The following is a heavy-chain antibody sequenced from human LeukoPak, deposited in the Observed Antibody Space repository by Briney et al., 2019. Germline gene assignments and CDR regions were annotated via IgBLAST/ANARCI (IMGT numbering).Heavy chain of an antibody. CDR3: ARDKDGYNPDFDY. D-gene: IGHD5-24*01. Sequence: SVKVSCKASGGTFSSYAISWVRQAPGQGLEWMGGIIPIFGTANYAQKFQGRVTITADESTSTAYMELSSLRSDDTAVYYCARDKDGYNPDFDYWGQGTLVTVSS. J-gene: IGHJ4*02. CDR2: IIPIFGTA. CDR1: GGTFSSYA. V-gene: IGHV1-69*13.